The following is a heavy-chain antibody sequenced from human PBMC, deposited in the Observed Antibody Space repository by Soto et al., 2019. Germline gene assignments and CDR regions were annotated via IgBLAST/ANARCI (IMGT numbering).Heavy chain of an antibody. CDR2: ISPGSRYP. V-gene: IGHV3-11*06. CDR1: GFTFGDSY. D-gene: IGHD2-15*01. CDR3: VRGGGGGLFDP. J-gene: IGHJ5*02. Sequence: GGSLRLSCAGSGFTFGDSYMGWIRQSPGKGLEWLSYISPGSRYPAYADSVKGRFTISRDNAKRSLYLQMMSLTAEDTAIYYCVRGGGGGLFDPWGQGTMVTVSS.